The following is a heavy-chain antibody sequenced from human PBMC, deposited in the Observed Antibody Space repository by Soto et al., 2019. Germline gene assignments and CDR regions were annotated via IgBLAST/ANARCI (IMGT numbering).Heavy chain of an antibody. V-gene: IGHV5-51*01. CDR2: IYPGDSDT. Sequence: GESLKISCKGSGYNFTSYWIGWVRQMPGKGLEWMGIIYPGDSDTRYSPSFQGQVTISADKSISTAYPQWSSLKASDTAMYYCAGGGVRGVITRTRDYYGMDVWGQGTTVTVSS. CDR1: GYNFTSYW. D-gene: IGHD3-10*01. CDR3: AGGGVRGVITRTRDYYGMDV. J-gene: IGHJ6*02.